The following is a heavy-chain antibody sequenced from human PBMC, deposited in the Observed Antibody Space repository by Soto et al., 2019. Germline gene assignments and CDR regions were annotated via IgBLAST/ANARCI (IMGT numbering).Heavy chain of an antibody. V-gene: IGHV4-61*01. CDR1: GGSVSRGRYY. CDR3: ARGITMVRGPNWFDP. J-gene: IGHJ5*02. D-gene: IGHD3-10*01. CDR2: IYYSGST. Sequence: SETLSLTCTVSGGSVSRGRYYWSWIRQPPGKGLEWIGYIYYSGSTNYNPSLKSRVTISVDTSKNQFSLKLSSVTAADTAVYYCARGITMVRGPNWFDPWGQGTLVTVSS.